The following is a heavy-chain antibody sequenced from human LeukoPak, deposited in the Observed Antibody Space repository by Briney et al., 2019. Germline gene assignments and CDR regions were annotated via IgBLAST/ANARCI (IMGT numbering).Heavy chain of an antibody. Sequence: SETLSLTCTVSGGSISSSTYYWGWIRQPPGKGLEWIGSMYYSGSTYYNPSLKSRVTISVDTSKNQFSLTLISVTAADTAVYYCATHVRGGNGFDPCGQGTLVTVSS. CDR2: MYYSGST. CDR3: ATHVRGGNGFDP. V-gene: IGHV4-39*01. J-gene: IGHJ5*02. D-gene: IGHD4-23*01. CDR1: GGSISSSTYY.